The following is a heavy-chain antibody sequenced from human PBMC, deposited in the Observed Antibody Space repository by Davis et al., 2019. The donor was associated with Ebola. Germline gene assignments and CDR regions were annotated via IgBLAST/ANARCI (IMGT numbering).Heavy chain of an antibody. J-gene: IGHJ4*02. CDR2: INAAKGNT. Sequence: AASVKVSCKASGYTFSTYAIHRLRQAPGQRLEWMGLINAAKGNTKYSQKFQGRVTMTRDTSAGTAYMEMSSLTSEDTAVYYCARTFVGGWLFDYWGQGTLVTVSS. CDR3: ARTFVGGWLFDY. V-gene: IGHV1-3*01. CDR1: GYTFSTYA. D-gene: IGHD1-26*01.